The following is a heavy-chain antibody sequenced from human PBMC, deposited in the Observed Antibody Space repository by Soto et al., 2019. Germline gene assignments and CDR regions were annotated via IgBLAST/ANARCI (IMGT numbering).Heavy chain of an antibody. D-gene: IGHD1-26*01. CDR2: VSAYNGNT. Sequence: QVLLVQSGAEVKKPGASVKVSCKTSGYTFSDYGISWVRQAPGQGLQWMGWVSAYNGNTNYAQNLQGRVTMSTDTSTSTGYMELRSLRSDDTAVYYCARDDHGSYHALNGTYVRSDYYYYYGMDVWGQGTTVTVSS. CDR1: GYTFSDYG. V-gene: IGHV1-18*01. CDR3: ARDDHGSYHALNGTYVRSDYYYYYGMDV. J-gene: IGHJ6*02.